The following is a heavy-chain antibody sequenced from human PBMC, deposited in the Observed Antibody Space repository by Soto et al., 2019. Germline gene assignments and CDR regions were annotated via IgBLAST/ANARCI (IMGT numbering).Heavy chain of an antibody. Sequence: PGGSLRLSCAASGFTFSSFSLHWVRQAPGKGLEWLALISYDGSNKYNADSAKGRFTISRDNSNNTLYLQLNSLRPDDTAVYYCARTTTVAGTPEFDYWGQGALVTVSS. CDR3: ARTTTVAGTPEFDY. D-gene: IGHD6-19*01. J-gene: IGHJ4*02. CDR1: GFTFSSFS. CDR2: ISYDGSNK. V-gene: IGHV3-30-3*01.